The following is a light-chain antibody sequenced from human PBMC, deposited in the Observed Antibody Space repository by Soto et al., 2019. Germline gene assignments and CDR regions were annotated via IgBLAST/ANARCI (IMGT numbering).Light chain of an antibody. Sequence: DIQMTQSPSTLSASVGDRVVITCRASQIITTWLVWYQQKPGKAPKLLIYDASSSESGVPSRFSGSGSGTEFTLTISRLQPDDFATYYCQQYNDYWTFGQGTKVDIK. J-gene: IGKJ1*01. V-gene: IGKV1-5*01. CDR1: QIITTW. CDR3: QQYNDYWT. CDR2: DAS.